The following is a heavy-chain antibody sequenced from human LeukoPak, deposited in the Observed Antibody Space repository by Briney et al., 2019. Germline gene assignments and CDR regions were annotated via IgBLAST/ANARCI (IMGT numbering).Heavy chain of an antibody. CDR1: GGSFSGYY. V-gene: IGHV4-34*01. CDR2: INHSGST. J-gene: IGHJ4*02. D-gene: IGHD6-13*01. CDR3: ARDQRGSTWYGYYFDS. Sequence: PSETLSLTCAVYGGSFSGYYWSWIRQPPGKGLEWIGEINHSGSTNYNPSLKSRVTISVDTSKDQFSLKLTSVTAADTAVYYCARDQRGSTWYGYYFDSWGQGTRVAVSS.